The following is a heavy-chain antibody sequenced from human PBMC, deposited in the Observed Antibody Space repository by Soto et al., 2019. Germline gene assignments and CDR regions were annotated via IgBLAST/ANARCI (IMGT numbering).Heavy chain of an antibody. CDR2: IDPSDSQT. J-gene: IGHJ4*02. Sequence: ESLKISCKVSGYSFAGYWITWVRQKPGKGLEWMGRIDPSDSQTYYSPSFRGHVTISVTKSITTVFLQWSSLRASDTAMYYCARQIYDSDTGPNFQYYFDSWGQGTPVTV. V-gene: IGHV5-10-1*01. D-gene: IGHD3-22*01. CDR3: ARQIYDSDTGPNFQYYFDS. CDR1: GYSFAGYW.